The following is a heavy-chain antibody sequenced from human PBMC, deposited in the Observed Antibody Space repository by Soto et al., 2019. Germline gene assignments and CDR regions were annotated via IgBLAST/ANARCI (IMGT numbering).Heavy chain of an antibody. V-gene: IGHV3-33*01. J-gene: IGHJ6*02. Sequence: QVQLVESGGGVVQPGRSLRLSCAASGFSFSTYGMHWVRQAPGKGLEWVAVIWYDGTNKYYADSVKGRLTISRDNSKNMLYLQMNSLRAEVTSVYSCASFGTGYYTLDVWGQGTTVIVSS. CDR3: ASFGTGYYTLDV. CDR2: IWYDGTNK. CDR1: GFSFSTYG. D-gene: IGHD5-18*01.